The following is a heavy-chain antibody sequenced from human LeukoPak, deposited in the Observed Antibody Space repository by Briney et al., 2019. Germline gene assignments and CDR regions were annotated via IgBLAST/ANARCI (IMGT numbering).Heavy chain of an antibody. Sequence: SETLSLTCTVSGGSISSSSYYWGWIRQPPGKGLEWIGSIYYSGSTYYNPSLKSQVTISVDTSKNQFSLKLSSVTAADTAVYYCARDPPVAGTKSNWFDPWGQGTLVTVSS. CDR2: IYYSGST. CDR1: GGSISSSSYY. V-gene: IGHV4-39*07. J-gene: IGHJ5*02. D-gene: IGHD6-19*01. CDR3: ARDPPVAGTKSNWFDP.